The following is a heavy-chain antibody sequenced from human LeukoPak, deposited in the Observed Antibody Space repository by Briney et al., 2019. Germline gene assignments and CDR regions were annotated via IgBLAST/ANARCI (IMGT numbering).Heavy chain of an antibody. V-gene: IGHV7-4-1*02. CDR3: ARDFKQLGLY. Sequence: ASVKVSCKASGYTFTGYYMHWVRQAPGQGLEWMGWINTNTGNPTYAQGFTGRFVFSLDTSVSTAYLQISSLKAEDTAVYYCARDFKQLGLYWGQGTLVTVSS. J-gene: IGHJ4*02. CDR1: GYTFTGYY. CDR2: INTNTGNP. D-gene: IGHD6-6*01.